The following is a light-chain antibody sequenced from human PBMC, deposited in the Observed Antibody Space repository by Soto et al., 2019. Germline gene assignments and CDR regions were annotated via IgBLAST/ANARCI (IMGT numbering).Light chain of an antibody. Sequence: IVLTQSPGTLSLSPGERATLSCRASQSVSSSYLAWYQQKPGQAPRLLLYGASNRATGIPDRFIGSGSGTDFTLTISRLEPEDFAVYYCRQYGSSRLTFGPGTKVDIK. V-gene: IGKV3-20*01. J-gene: IGKJ3*01. CDR2: GAS. CDR3: RQYGSSRLT. CDR1: QSVSSSY.